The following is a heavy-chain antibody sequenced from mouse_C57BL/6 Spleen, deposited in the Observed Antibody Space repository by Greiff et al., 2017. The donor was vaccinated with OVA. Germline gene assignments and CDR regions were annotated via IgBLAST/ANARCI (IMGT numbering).Heavy chain of an antibody. CDR1: GYTFTSYW. V-gene: IGHV1-64*01. CDR3: ARSGDYGNYWYFDV. J-gene: IGHJ1*03. D-gene: IGHD2-1*01. CDR2: IHPNSGST. Sequence: VQLQQPGAELVKPGASVKLSCKASGYTFTSYWMHWVKQRPGQGLEWIGMIHPNSGSTNYNEKFKSKATLTVDKSSSTAYMQLSSLTSEDSAVYYCARSGDYGNYWYFDVWGKGTTVTVSS.